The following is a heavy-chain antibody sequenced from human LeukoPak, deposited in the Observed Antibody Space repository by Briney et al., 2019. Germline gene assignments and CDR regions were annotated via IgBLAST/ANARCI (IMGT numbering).Heavy chain of an antibody. V-gene: IGHV3-21*01. Sequence: GGSLRLSCAASGFTFSSYSMNWVRQAPGKGLEWVSSISSSSSYIYYADSVKGRFTISRDNAKNSLYLQMNSLRAEDTAVYYCARDDYGGYFFSTRYYYYGMDVWGKGTTVTVSS. D-gene: IGHD4-17*01. CDR1: GFTFSSYS. J-gene: IGHJ6*04. CDR3: ARDDYGGYFFSTRYYYYGMDV. CDR2: ISSSSSYI.